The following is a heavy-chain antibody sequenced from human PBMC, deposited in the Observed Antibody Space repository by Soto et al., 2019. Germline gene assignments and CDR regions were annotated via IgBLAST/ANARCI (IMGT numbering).Heavy chain of an antibody. CDR1: GGSISSGGYY. V-gene: IGHV4-61*08. CDR3: ARAPRGNYGYPSYFDY. D-gene: IGHD3-10*01. Sequence: SETLSLTCTVSGGSISSGGYYWSWIRQHPGKGLEWIGYIYYSGSINYNPSLKSRVTISVDTSKNQFSLKLSSVTAADTAVYYCARAPRGNYGYPSYFDYWGQGTLVTVSS. J-gene: IGHJ4*02. CDR2: IYYSGSI.